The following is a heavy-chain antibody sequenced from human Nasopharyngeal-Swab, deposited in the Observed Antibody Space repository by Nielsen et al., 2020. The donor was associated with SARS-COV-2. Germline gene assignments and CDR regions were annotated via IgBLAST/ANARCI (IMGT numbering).Heavy chain of an antibody. D-gene: IGHD3-16*01. Sequence: PGKGLEWIGSIYYSGSIYYNPSLKSRVTISVDTSKNQFSLKLSSVTAADTAVYYCARRVARAPRHEGDYYYGMDVWGQGTTVTVSS. CDR2: IYYSGSI. V-gene: IGHV4-39*01. J-gene: IGHJ6*02. CDR3: ARRVARAPRHEGDYYYGMDV.